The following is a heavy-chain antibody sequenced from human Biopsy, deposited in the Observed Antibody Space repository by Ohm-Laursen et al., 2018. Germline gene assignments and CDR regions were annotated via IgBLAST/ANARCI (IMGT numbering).Heavy chain of an antibody. CDR1: GYTFTSHD. V-gene: IGHV1-8*01. D-gene: IGHD1-26*01. CDR2: MSPNTGNT. CDR3: ARWETTLGRSLDS. Sequence: ASVKVSCKASGYTFTSHDINWVRQATGQGLEWMGWMSPNTGNTVYAQRFQDRVTMTSDTSTGTAYMESTSLTSDDTAVYFCARWETTLGRSLDSWGQGTLVTVSS. J-gene: IGHJ4*02.